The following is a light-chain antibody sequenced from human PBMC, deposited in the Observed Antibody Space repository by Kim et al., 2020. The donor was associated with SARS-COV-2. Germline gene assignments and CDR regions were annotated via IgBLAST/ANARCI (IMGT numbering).Light chain of an antibody. CDR2: GAS. V-gene: IGKV3-20*01. J-gene: IGKJ1*01. CDR1: HSVISHS. CDR3: QQYSSTPKT. Sequence: SPGERATLSCWARHSVISHSLAWSLQKPGQPPRLLIYGASSRATGIPDRFSGSGSGTDFTLTISRLEPEDFAFYYCQQYSSTPKTFGQGTKVDIK.